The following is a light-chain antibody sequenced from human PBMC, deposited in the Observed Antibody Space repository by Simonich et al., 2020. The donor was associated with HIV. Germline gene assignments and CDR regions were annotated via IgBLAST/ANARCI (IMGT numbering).Light chain of an antibody. Sequence: EIVMTQSPATLSVSPGERATLSCRASQSVSSGLAWYQQKPGQPPRLLIYGASTRATGIPARFSGSGSGTDFTLTISSLQAEDVAVYYCQQYYSTPITFGQGTRLEIK. V-gene: IGKV3-15*01. CDR3: QQYYSTPIT. CDR1: QSVSSG. J-gene: IGKJ5*01. CDR2: GAS.